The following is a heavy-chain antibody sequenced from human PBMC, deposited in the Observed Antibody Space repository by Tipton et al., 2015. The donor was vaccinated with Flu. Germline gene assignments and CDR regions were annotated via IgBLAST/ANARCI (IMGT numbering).Heavy chain of an antibody. J-gene: IGHJ6*02. D-gene: IGHD1-1*01. CDR2: IYYSGTT. CDR3: ARDLWNDRRSYYYYGVDV. CDR1: GDSISSSSYC. Sequence: TLSLTCTVSGDSISSSSYCWGWIRQPPGEGLEWIGSIYYSGTTYYNPSLKSRATISVDSSKNEFSLTLASLTAADTAVYYCARDLWNDRRSYYYYGVDVWGQGTTVTVPS. V-gene: IGHV4-39*07.